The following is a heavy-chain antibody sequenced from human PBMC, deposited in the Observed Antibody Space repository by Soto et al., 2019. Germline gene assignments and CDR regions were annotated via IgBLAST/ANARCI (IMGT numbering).Heavy chain of an antibody. J-gene: IGHJ6*02. Sequence: SVKVSCRASGGTFSSYAISWVRQAPGQGLEWMGGIIPIFGTANYAQKFQGRVTITADEPTSTAYMELSSLRSEDTAVYYCARDQRAGIEDRKRDYYYGMDVWGQGTTVTVSS. V-gene: IGHV1-69*13. CDR3: ARDQRAGIEDRKRDYYYGMDV. CDR1: GGTFSSYA. CDR2: IIPIFGTA.